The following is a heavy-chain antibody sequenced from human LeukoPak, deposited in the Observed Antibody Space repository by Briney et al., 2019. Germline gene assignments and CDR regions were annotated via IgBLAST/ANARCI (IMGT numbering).Heavy chain of an antibody. CDR1: GFTFSSYG. J-gene: IGHJ6*03. CDR2: ISYDGSNK. Sequence: PGGSLRLSCAASGFTFSSYGMHWVRQAPGKGLEWVAVISYDGSNKYYADSVKGRFTISRDNSKNTLYLQMNSLRAEDTAVYYCARGTIFGVVISRTPEYMDVWGKGTTVTVSS. V-gene: IGHV3-30*03. CDR3: ARGTIFGVVISRTPEYMDV. D-gene: IGHD3-3*01.